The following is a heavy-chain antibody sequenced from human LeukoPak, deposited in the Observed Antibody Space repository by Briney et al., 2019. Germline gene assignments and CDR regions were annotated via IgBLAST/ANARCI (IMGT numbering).Heavy chain of an antibody. J-gene: IGHJ4*02. Sequence: MASETLSLTCAVYGGSFSGYYWSWIRQPPGKGLEWIGEINHSGSTNYNPSLNSRVTISVDTSKNQFSLKLSSVTAADTAVYYCARERLYYDYVWGSYRQRLAFDYWGQGTLVTVSS. CDR3: ARERLYYDYVWGSYRQRLAFDY. CDR1: GGSFSGYY. CDR2: INHSGST. V-gene: IGHV4-34*01. D-gene: IGHD3-16*02.